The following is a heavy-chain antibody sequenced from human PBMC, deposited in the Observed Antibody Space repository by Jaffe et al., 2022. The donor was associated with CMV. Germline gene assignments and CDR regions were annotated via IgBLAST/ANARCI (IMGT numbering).Heavy chain of an antibody. J-gene: IGHJ3*02. V-gene: IGHV5-51*01. CDR2: IYPGDSDT. CDR1: GYSFTSYW. D-gene: IGHD1-26*01. Sequence: EVQLVQSGAEVKKPGESLKISCKGSGYSFTSYWIGWVRQMPGKGLEWMGIIYPGDSDTRYSPSFQGQVTISADKSISTAYLQWSSLKASDTAMYYCARAEAVGATRFGAFDIWGQGTMVTVSS. CDR3: ARAEAVGATRFGAFDI.